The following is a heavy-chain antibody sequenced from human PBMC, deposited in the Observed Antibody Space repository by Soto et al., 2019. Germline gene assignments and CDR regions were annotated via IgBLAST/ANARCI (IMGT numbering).Heavy chain of an antibody. CDR1: GYSFTDYH. CDR2: INPKSGGT. CDR3: ARGDSTDCSNGVCSFFYTHYLDV. J-gene: IGHJ6*02. Sequence: ASVKVSCKASGYSFTDYHIHWVRQAPGQGLEWLGRINPKSGGTSTAQKFQGWVTMTTDTSISTASMELTRLTSDDTAIYYCARGDSTDCSNGVCSFFYTHYLDVGG. D-gene: IGHD2-8*01. V-gene: IGHV1-2*04.